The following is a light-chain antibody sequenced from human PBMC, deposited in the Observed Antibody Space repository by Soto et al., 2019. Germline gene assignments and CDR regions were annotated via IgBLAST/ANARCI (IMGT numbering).Light chain of an antibody. J-gene: IGLJ7*01. CDR1: SSDVGAYNY. V-gene: IGLV2-14*01. CDR2: EVS. Sequence: QSALTQPASVSGSPGHSITISCTGTSSDVGAYNYVSWYQQHPGKAPKLMIYEVSDRPSGISDRFSGSKSGNTASLTISGLQAEDEADYYCSSYTSSSTWVFGGGTQLTVL. CDR3: SSYTSSSTWV.